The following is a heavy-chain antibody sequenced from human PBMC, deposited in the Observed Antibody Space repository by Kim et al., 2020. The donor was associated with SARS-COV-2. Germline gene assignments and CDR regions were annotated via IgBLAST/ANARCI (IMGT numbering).Heavy chain of an antibody. CDR1: GFTFDDYA. Sequence: GGSLRLSCAASGFTFDDYAMHWVRQAPGKGLEWVSGNSWNSGSIGYADSVKGRFTISRDNAKNSLYLQMNSLRAEDTALYYCAKGNPYCSSTSCYPYYFDYWGQGALVTVAS. CDR2: NSWNSGSI. V-gene: IGHV3-9*01. J-gene: IGHJ4*02. D-gene: IGHD2-2*01. CDR3: AKGNPYCSSTSCYPYYFDY.